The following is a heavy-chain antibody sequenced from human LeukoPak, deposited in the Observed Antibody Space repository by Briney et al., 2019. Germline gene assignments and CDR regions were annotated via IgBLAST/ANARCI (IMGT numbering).Heavy chain of an antibody. V-gene: IGHV1-24*01. Sequence: ASVKVSCKVSGYTLTELSMHWVRQAPGKGLEWMGGFDPEDGETIYAQKFQGRVTMTEDTSTDTAYMELSSLRSEDTAVYYCATSYGSGSYYKKGVYFDCWGQGTLVTVSS. D-gene: IGHD3-10*01. CDR2: FDPEDGET. CDR3: ATSYGSGSYYKKGVYFDC. J-gene: IGHJ4*02. CDR1: GYTLTELS.